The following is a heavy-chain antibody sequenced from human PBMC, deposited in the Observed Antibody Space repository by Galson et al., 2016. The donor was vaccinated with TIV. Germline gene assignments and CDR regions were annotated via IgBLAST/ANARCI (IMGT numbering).Heavy chain of an antibody. CDR1: GFSFSTFG. J-gene: IGHJ5*01. CDR3: AKDRVGPAIRWFDS. V-gene: IGHV3-23*01. D-gene: IGHD1-26*01. Sequence: SLRLSCAASGFSFSTFGMHWIRQAPGKGLEWVSGISDTGRNTYYTGSVKGRFTISRDNSKNTLFLQMNRLRSEATAIYYCAKDRVGPAIRWFDSWGQGALVTVSS. CDR2: ISDTGRNT.